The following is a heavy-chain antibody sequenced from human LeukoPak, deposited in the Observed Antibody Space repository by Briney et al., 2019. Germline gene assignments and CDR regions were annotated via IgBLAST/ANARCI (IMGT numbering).Heavy chain of an antibody. CDR2: IRGTSSAI. CDR1: GFTFSSYS. CDR3: ASNYYDSGSYQYYFDD. D-gene: IGHD3-10*01. V-gene: IGHV3-48*02. Sequence: PGGSLRLSCAASGFTFSSYSMNWVRQAPGKGLEWVSYIRGTSSAIYYADSVKGRFTISRDNAKNSLYLQMNSLRDEDTAVYYCASNYYDSGSYQYYFDDWGQGTLVTVSS. J-gene: IGHJ4*02.